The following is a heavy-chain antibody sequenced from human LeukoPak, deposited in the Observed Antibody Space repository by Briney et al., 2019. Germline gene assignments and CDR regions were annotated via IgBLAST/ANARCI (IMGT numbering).Heavy chain of an antibody. Sequence: ASVTVSCKASGYTFTSYAMNWVRQAPGQGLEWMGWINTNTGNPTYAQGFTGRFVFSLDTYVSTAYLQISSLEAEDTAVYYCARDGSGSYYRKIDYWGQGTLVTVSS. V-gene: IGHV7-4-1*02. CDR2: INTNTGNP. CDR3: ARDGSGSYYRKIDY. CDR1: GYTFTSYA. D-gene: IGHD3-10*01. J-gene: IGHJ4*02.